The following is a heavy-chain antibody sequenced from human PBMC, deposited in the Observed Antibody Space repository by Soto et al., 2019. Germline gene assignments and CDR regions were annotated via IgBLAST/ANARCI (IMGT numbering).Heavy chain of an antibody. CDR2: IIPIFGTA. Sequence: QVQLVQSGAEVKKPGSSVKVSCKASVGTFSRYAISWVRQAPGQGLEWMGGIIPIFGTANYAQKFQGRVTISGDDYTSTAYMELSSLRSADTAVYYCASARRRITIFGGVIPDYYYGMDVWGQGTTVTVSS. CDR1: VGTFSRYA. CDR3: ASARRRITIFGGVIPDYYYGMDV. D-gene: IGHD3-3*01. V-gene: IGHV1-69*01. J-gene: IGHJ6*02.